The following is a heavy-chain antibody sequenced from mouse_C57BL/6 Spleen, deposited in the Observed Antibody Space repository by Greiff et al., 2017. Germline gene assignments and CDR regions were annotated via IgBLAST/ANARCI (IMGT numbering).Heavy chain of an antibody. CDR2: IDPEDGDT. D-gene: IGHD2-13*01. J-gene: IGHJ3*01. V-gene: IGHV14-1*01. CDR1: GFNINDYY. CDR3: TGYDGDAWFAY. Sequence: EVQLQQSGAELVRPGASVKLSCTASGFNINDYYMHWVKQRPEQGLEWIGRIDPEDGDTEYDPKFQGKDTMTADTSSNTAYLQLSSLRTEDTAVYYCTGYDGDAWFAYWGQGTLVTVSA.